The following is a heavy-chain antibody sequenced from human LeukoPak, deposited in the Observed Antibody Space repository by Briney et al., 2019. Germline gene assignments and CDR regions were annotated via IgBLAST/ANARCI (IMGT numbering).Heavy chain of an antibody. CDR2: INHDGSGI. CDR1: GFSVTNYV. V-gene: IGHV3-74*01. D-gene: IGHD3-10*01. J-gene: IGHJ4*02. Sequence: PGGSLRLSCAVSGFSVTNYVMHWVRQVPGEGLVWVSRINHDGSGINYADSVKGRSTTSRDSARNTLYLQMNSLRVDDTAVYYCVRDTYFKIDYWGQGTLVIVSS. CDR3: VRDTYFKIDY.